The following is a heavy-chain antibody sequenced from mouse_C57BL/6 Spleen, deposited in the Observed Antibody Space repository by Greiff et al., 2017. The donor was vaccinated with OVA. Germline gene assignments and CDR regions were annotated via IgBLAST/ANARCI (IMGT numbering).Heavy chain of an antibody. J-gene: IGHJ3*01. CDR3: ASYGSSFFAY. V-gene: IGHV1-53*01. D-gene: IGHD1-1*01. CDR1: GSTFTSYW. CDR2: INPSNGGT. Sequence: QVQLQPPGTDLLQPVASVQLSCQASGSTFTSYWMHWLQPRPGHGLDWIGNINPSNGGTNYNEKFKSKATLTVDKSSSTAYMQLSSLTSEDSAVYYCASYGSSFFAYWGQGTLVTVSA.